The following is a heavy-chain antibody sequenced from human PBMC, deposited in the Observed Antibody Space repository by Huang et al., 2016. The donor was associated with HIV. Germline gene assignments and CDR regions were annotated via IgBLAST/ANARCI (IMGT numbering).Heavy chain of an antibody. D-gene: IGHD2-8*02. V-gene: IGHV3-30*18. CDR3: AKGSGHFDS. J-gene: IGHJ5*01. CDR1: GFSFSSYG. Sequence: QVWLVESGGGVVQPGRPLRLSCVGSGFSFSSYGIHWVRQAPGKGLEWVAFCSYYGNVRSYAGSVKGRFSISRQNSKSTVSLQMNSLRVEDSGVYFCAKGSGHFDSWGQGTLVTVSP. CDR2: CSYYGNVR.